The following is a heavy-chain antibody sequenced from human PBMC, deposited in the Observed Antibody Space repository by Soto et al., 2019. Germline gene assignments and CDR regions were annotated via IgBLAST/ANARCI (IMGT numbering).Heavy chain of an antibody. J-gene: IGHJ4*02. CDR1: GCTFSNYY. D-gene: IGHD3-3*01. Sequence: GGSLRLSCAASGCTFSNYYMSWIRQAPGKGLEWVSYISISGSTIYYADSVKGRFTISRDNAKNSLYLQMNSLRDEDTAVYYCVRECEVEESFWSGDYRAGDYWGPGTRVTVPS. CDR3: VRECEVEESFWSGDYRAGDY. CDR2: ISISGSTI. V-gene: IGHV3-11*04.